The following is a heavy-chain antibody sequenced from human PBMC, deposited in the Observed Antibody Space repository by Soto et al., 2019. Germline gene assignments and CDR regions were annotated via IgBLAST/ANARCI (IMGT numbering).Heavy chain of an antibody. J-gene: IGHJ6*02. CDR1: GGSFSGYY. V-gene: IGHV4-34*01. CDR3: ARASQVVTDV. D-gene: IGHD5-18*01. Sequence: PSETLSLTCAVYGGSFSGYYWTWIRQPPGTGLEWIGEINHSGSTNYNPSRKRRVTISVDRSKNQFSLKLTSVTAADTAVYYCARASQVVTDVWGQGTTVTVS. CDR2: INHSGST.